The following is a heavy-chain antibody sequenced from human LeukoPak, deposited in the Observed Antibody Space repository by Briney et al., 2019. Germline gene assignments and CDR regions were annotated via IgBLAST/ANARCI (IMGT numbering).Heavy chain of an antibody. V-gene: IGHV3-48*02. J-gene: IGHJ4*02. CDR2: ISRSGRTI. CDR1: GFTFSGYE. CDR3: ARILGFTLDY. Sequence: PGGSLRLSCAASGFTFSGYEMNWVRQAPGKGLEWVSYISRSGRTIYDADSVKGRFTVSRDNAKNSLYLQMSSLRDEDTAVYYCARILGFTLDYWGQGTLVTVSS.